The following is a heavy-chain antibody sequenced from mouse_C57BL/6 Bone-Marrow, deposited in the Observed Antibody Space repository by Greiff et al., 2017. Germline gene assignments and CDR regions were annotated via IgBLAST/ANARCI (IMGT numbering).Heavy chain of an antibody. Sequence: VQLQQSGPVLVKPGPSVKISCKASGFTFTDYYMHWVKQSHGKSLEWIGLVYPYNGGTSYNQKFKGKATLTVETSSSTAYMQLNSLTSEASAVYSGAAGDYGSSFYWYFDVWGTGTTVTVSS. D-gene: IGHD1-1*01. CDR1: GFTFTDYY. CDR3: AAGDYGSSFYWYFDV. J-gene: IGHJ1*03. V-gene: IGHV1-36*01. CDR2: VYPYNGGT.